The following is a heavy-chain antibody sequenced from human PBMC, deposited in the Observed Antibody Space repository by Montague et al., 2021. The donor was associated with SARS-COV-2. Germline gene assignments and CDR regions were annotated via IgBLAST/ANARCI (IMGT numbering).Heavy chain of an antibody. CDR3: ARVPWGSGTYYAPYYFDP. CDR2: IDYRGTA. D-gene: IGHD3-10*01. V-gene: IGHV4-30-4*01. Sequence: TLSLTCSVSGGSISSGDYYWSWIRQPPGKGLEWIAFIDYRGTAYYXXXLMSRLTISVDSSENRFSLKLSSVTAADTAVYFCARVPWGSGTYYAPYYFDPWGQGTLVTVSS. CDR1: GGSISSGDYY. J-gene: IGHJ4*02.